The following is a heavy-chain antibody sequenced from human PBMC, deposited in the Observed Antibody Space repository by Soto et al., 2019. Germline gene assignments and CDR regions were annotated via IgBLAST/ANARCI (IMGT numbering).Heavy chain of an antibody. D-gene: IGHD3-9*01. Sequence: SETLPLTCTVSGGSISSGGYYWSWIRQHPGKGLEWIGYIYYSGSTYYNPSLKSRVTISVDTSKNQFSLKLSSVTAADTAVYYCAREPRIAYDTPAGFDYWGQGTLGTVSS. J-gene: IGHJ4*02. CDR3: AREPRIAYDTPAGFDY. CDR1: GGSISSGGYY. V-gene: IGHV4-31*03. CDR2: IYYSGST.